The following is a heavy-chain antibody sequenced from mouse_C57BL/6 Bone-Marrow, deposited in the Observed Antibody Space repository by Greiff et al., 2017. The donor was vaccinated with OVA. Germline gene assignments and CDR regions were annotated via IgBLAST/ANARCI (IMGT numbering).Heavy chain of an antibody. CDR3: ARHPIVTTDYYAMDY. J-gene: IGHJ4*01. V-gene: IGHV5-12*01. CDR1: GFTFSDYY. CDR2: ISNGGGST. Sequence: EVHLVESGGGLVQPGGSLKLSCAASGFTFSDYYMYWVRQTPEKRLEWVAYISNGGGSTYYPDTVKGRFTISRDNAKNTLYLQMSRLKSEDTAMYYCARHPIVTTDYYAMDYWGQGTSVTVSS. D-gene: IGHD2-5*01.